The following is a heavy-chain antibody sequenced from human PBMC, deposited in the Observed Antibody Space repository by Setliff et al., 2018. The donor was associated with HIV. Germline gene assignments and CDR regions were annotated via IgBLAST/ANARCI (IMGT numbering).Heavy chain of an antibody. CDR1: GGSFSGYY. CDR3: ARRTGYAFGI. J-gene: IGHJ3*02. Sequence: SETLSLTCAVYGGSFSGYYWSWNRQPPVKGLEWIGEIIHRGSTNYNPSLKSRVTISVDTSKNQFSLKLSSVTAADTAVYYCARRTGYAFGIWGQGTMVTVS. CDR2: IIHRGST. V-gene: IGHV4-34*12.